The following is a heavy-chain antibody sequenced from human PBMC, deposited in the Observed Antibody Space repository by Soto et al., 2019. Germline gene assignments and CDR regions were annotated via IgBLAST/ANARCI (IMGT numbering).Heavy chain of an antibody. CDR2: INAGNGNT. Sequence: GASVKVSCKSSGYTFTCYAMHCVRQAPGKKVEWMGWINAGNGNTKYSQKFQGRVTITRDTSASTAYMELSSLRSEDTAVYYCARLAYYYDSSGYPSYGMDVWGQGTTVTVSS. V-gene: IGHV1-3*01. CDR3: ARLAYYYDSSGYPSYGMDV. J-gene: IGHJ6*02. CDR1: GYTFTCYA. D-gene: IGHD3-22*01.